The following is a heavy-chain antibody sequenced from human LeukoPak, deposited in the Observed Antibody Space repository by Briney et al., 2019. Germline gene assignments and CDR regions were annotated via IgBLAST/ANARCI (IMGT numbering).Heavy chain of an antibody. D-gene: IGHD3-3*01. CDR1: GGSISSYY. CDR2: IYYSGST. J-gene: IGHJ5*01. Sequence: SETLSLTCTVSGGSISSYYWSWIRQPPGKGLEWIGYIYYSGSTNYNPSLKSRVTISVDTSKNQFSLKLSSVTAADTAVYYCARLSVSYYDFWSGPNWFDPWGQGTLVTVSS. V-gene: IGHV4-59*08. CDR3: ARLSVSYYDFWSGPNWFDP.